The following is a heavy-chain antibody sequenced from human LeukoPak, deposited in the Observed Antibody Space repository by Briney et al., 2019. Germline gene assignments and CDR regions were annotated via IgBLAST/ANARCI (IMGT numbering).Heavy chain of an antibody. D-gene: IGHD4-17*01. CDR3: ARDAVTTTGYYSGMDV. Sequence: GASVKLSCKASGYTFTGYYMHWVRQAPGQGLEWMGCINRNSGGTNYAQKFQGRVTMTRDTSISTAYMELSRPRSDDTAVYYCARDAVTTTGYYSGMDVWGQGTTVTVPS. CDR2: INRNSGGT. V-gene: IGHV1-2*02. CDR1: GYTFTGYY. J-gene: IGHJ6*02.